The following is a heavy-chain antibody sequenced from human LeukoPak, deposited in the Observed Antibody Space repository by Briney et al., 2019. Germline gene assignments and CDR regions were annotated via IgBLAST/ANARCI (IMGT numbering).Heavy chain of an antibody. CDR1: GDFISSGDHY. Sequence: PSETLSLTCTVSGDFISSGDHYWNWIRQAPGKGLEWIGYIFHSGSTYYNPSLRSRLTVSLDTSKNQFSLKLTSVTAADSAVYYCVRGGSTGTIDYWGQGTLVTVSS. V-gene: IGHV4-30-4*01. CDR2: IFHSGST. CDR3: VRGGSTGTIDY. D-gene: IGHD3-16*01. J-gene: IGHJ4*02.